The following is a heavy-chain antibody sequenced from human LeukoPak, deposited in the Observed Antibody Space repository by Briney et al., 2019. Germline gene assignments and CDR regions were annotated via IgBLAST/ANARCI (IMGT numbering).Heavy chain of an antibody. CDR2: INPNSGGT. Sequence: GASVKVSCKASGYTFTGYYMHWVRQAPGQGLEWMGWINPNSGGTNYAQKFQGRVTMTRDTSISTAYMELSRLRSDDTAVYYCARDLVTMVRGVIIENWFDPWGQGTLVTVSS. J-gene: IGHJ5*02. V-gene: IGHV1-2*02. CDR1: GYTFTGYY. D-gene: IGHD3-10*01. CDR3: ARDLVTMVRGVIIENWFDP.